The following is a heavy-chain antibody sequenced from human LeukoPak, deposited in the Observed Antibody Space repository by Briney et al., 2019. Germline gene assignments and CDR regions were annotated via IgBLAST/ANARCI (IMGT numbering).Heavy chain of an antibody. Sequence: GGSLRLSCAASGFTFSSYAMSWVRQAPGKGLECVSAISGSGGSTYYADSVKGRFTISRDNSKNTLYLQMNSLRAEDTAVYYCAEDRPRYCSGGSCYSRVGFVYWFDPWGQGTLVTVSS. CDR2: ISGSGGST. V-gene: IGHV3-23*01. CDR3: AEDRPRYCSGGSCYSRVGFVYWFDP. J-gene: IGHJ5*02. CDR1: GFTFSSYA. D-gene: IGHD2-15*01.